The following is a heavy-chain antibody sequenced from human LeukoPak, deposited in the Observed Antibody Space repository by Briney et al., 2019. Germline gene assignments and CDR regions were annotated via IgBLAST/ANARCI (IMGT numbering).Heavy chain of an antibody. CDR1: GLTSIPYA. CDR3: ARDGHGRQWLARWYFDY. J-gene: IGHJ4*02. V-gene: IGHV3-30-3*01. D-gene: IGHD6-19*01. Sequence: GPCLRLSCAAAGLTSIPYAMQWARHVPGTKLEGEAVISYAGSNKYYVHTVRGRFTISRDNSKNTLYLQMNSLRAEDTAVYYCARDGHGRQWLARWYFDYWSQGTLVTVSS. CDR2: ISYAGSNK.